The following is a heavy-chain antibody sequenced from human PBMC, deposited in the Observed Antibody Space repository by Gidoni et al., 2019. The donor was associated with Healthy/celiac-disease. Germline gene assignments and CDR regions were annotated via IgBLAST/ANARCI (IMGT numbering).Heavy chain of an antibody. CDR2: IKQDGREK. J-gene: IGHJ5*02. D-gene: IGHD6-13*01. CDR3: ARGAPRIAAAEVGWFDP. CDR1: GFPFSRYW. V-gene: IGHV3-7*03. Sequence: EVQLVASGGGLVQPGGSLRPSCSASGFPFSRYWMSGVGQAPGKGLEWVANIKQDGREKYYVDAVKGRFTISRDNAKNSLYLQMNSLRAEDTAVYYCARGAPRIAAAEVGWFDPWGQGTLVTVSS.